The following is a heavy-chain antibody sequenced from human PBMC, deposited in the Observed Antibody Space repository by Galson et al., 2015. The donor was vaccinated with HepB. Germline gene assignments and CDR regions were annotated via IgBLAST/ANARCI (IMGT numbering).Heavy chain of an antibody. CDR2: FDPEDAET. J-gene: IGHJ5*02. CDR1: GYTLTELS. Sequence: SVKVSCKVSGYTLTELSMHWVRQAPGKGLEWMGGFDPEDAETIYAEKFQGRVTMTEDTSTDTAYMELSSLRAEDTAVYYCAKWGINDFWSGYYRSDWFDPWGQGTLVTVSS. V-gene: IGHV1-24*01. D-gene: IGHD3-3*01. CDR3: AKWGINDFWSGYYRSDWFDP.